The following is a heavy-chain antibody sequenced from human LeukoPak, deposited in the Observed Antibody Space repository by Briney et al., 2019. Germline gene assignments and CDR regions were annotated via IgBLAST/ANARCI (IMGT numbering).Heavy chain of an antibody. CDR2: IWYDGTKK. CDR1: RFTFDDYG. J-gene: IGHJ4*02. Sequence: PGGALRLSCAASRFTFDDYGMHWVRHAPVKGLEWVAVIWYDGTKKYYADSVKGRLAISRDNSKNTLYLEMNSLRAEDTAVYYCARDRAVRYFDYWGQGTLVTVSS. CDR3: ARDRAVRYFDY. D-gene: IGHD3-16*02. V-gene: IGHV3-33*08.